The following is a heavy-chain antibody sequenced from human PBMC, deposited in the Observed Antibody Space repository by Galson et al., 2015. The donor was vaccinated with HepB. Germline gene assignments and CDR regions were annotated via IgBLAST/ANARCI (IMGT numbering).Heavy chain of an antibody. V-gene: IGHV3-33*06. J-gene: IGHJ4*02. D-gene: IGHD5-18*01. CDR3: AKDIQLWSSFDY. Sequence: SLRLSCAASGFTFSSYGMHWVRQAPGQGLEWVAVIWYDGSNKNHANSVKGRITVSRDNSKNTLYLQMNSLRAEDTAVYYCAKDIQLWSSFDYWGQGTLVTVSS. CDR1: GFTFSSYG. CDR2: IWYDGSNK.